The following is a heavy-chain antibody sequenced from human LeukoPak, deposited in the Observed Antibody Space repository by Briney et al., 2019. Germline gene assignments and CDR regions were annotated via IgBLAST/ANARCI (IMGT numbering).Heavy chain of an antibody. V-gene: IGHV1-69*04. J-gene: IGHJ4*02. CDR1: GGTFSSYA. D-gene: IGHD3-10*01. CDR3: ARDNAYYYGSGSYV. CDR2: IIPILGIA. Sequence: GSSVKVSCKASGGTFSSYAISWVRQAPGQGLEWMGRIIPILGIANYAQKFQGRVTITADKSTSTAYMELSSLRSEDTAVYYCARDNAYYYGSGSYVWGQGTLVTVSS.